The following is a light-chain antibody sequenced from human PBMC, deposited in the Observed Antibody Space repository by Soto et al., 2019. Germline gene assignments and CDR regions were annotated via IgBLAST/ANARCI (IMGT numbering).Light chain of an antibody. J-gene: IGKJ3*01. V-gene: IGKV3-20*01. Sequence: EIVLTQSPGTLSLSPGERATLSCRASQSVSSSYLAWYQQKPGQAPRLLIYGASSRATGIPARFRGSGSGTDFTLTISRLEPEDFAVYYCQHFTFGPGTKVDIK. CDR1: QSVSSSY. CDR3: QHFT. CDR2: GAS.